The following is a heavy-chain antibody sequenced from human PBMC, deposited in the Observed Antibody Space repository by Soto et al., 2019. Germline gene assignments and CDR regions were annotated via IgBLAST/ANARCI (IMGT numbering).Heavy chain of an antibody. D-gene: IGHD1-20*01. CDR3: ARDIGIEIDY. J-gene: IGHJ4*02. V-gene: IGHV1-3*01. CDR1: GYTFTSYA. Sequence: ASVKLSCQASGYTFTSYAMHLVRRAPGQRLEWMGWINAGNGNTKYSQKFQGRVTITRDTSASTAYMELSSLRSEDTAVYYCARDIGIEIDYWGQGTLVTVSS. CDR2: INAGNGNT.